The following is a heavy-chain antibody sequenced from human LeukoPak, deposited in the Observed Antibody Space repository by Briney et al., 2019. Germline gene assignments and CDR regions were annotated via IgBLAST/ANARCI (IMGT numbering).Heavy chain of an antibody. CDR3: ARGAPIRFLEWYDY. D-gene: IGHD3-3*01. V-gene: IGHV4-38-2*02. Sequence: SETLSLTCTVSGYSISSGYYWGWIRQPPGKGLEWIGSIYHSGSTYYNPSLKSRVTISVDTSKNQFSLKLSSVTAADTAVYYCARGAPIRFLEWYDYWGQGTLVTVSS. CDR1: GYSISSGYY. J-gene: IGHJ4*02. CDR2: IYHSGST.